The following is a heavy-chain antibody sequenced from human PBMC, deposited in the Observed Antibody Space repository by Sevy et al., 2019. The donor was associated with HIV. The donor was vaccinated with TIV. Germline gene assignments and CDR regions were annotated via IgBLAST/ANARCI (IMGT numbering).Heavy chain of an antibody. D-gene: IGHD1-26*01. V-gene: IGHV3-23*01. CDR3: AKVFGSYYYFDY. CDR2: ISGSGGST. Sequence: GGSLRLSCEASGFTFSSYAMSWVRQAPGKGLEWVSAISGSGGSTYYADSVKGRFTISRDNSKNTLYLQMNSLRAEDTAVYYCAKVFGSYYYFDYWGQGTLVTVSS. J-gene: IGHJ4*02. CDR1: GFTFSSYA.